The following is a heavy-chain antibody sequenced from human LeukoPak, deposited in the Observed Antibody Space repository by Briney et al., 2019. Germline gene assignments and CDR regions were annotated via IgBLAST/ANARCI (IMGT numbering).Heavy chain of an antibody. Sequence: GGSLRLSCAASGFTFSDYFMSWSRQAPGEGLEGVSYISSSGSTIYYAGSVKGRFTISMDNAKNSLYLQMNSLTAEDTAVYYCARVEYSSSWQIVYYFDYWGQGTLVTVSS. CDR1: GFTFSDYF. CDR2: ISSSGSTI. V-gene: IGHV3-11*04. J-gene: IGHJ4*02. CDR3: ARVEYSSSWQIVYYFDY. D-gene: IGHD6-13*01.